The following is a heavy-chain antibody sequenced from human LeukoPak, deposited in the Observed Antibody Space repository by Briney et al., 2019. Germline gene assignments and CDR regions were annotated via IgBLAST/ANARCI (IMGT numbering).Heavy chain of an antibody. Sequence: PGGSLRLSCAASGFTFSDFGMHWVRQAPGKGLEWVAFIRYHGSNIYYKDSVKGRFTISRDISKNTLFLQMNSLRPDDTAVYYCAKDRNYYGTGSFGYFDYWGQGTLVTVSS. D-gene: IGHD3-10*01. CDR2: IRYHGSNI. CDR3: AKDRNYYGTGSFGYFDY. J-gene: IGHJ4*02. CDR1: GFTFSDFG. V-gene: IGHV3-30*02.